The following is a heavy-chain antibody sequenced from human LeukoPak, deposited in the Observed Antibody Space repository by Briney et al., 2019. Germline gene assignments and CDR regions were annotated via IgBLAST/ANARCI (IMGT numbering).Heavy chain of an antibody. D-gene: IGHD3-22*01. CDR1: GFTFGDYA. CDR2: IRSKAYGGTT. CDR3: TSHYYYDSKDFDY. J-gene: IGHJ4*02. Sequence: PGRSLRLSCTASGFTFGDYAMSWVRQAPGKGLEWVGFIRSKAYGGTTEYAASVKGRFTISRDDSKSIAYLQMNSLKTEDTAVYYCTSHYYYDSKDFDYWGQGTLVTASS. V-gene: IGHV3-49*04.